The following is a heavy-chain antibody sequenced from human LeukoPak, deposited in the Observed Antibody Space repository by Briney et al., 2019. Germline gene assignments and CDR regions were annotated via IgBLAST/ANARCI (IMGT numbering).Heavy chain of an antibody. D-gene: IGHD3-3*01. CDR3: ARDPTPYYDFWSGYYMGPIDY. CDR2: ISSSSSYI. CDR1: GFTFSSYS. J-gene: IGHJ4*02. Sequence: GGSLRLSCAASGFTFSSYSMNWVRQAPGKGLEWVSPISSSSSYIYYADSVKGRFTISRDNAKNSLYLQMNSLRAEDTAVYYCARDPTPYYDFWSGYYMGPIDYWGQGTLVTVSS. V-gene: IGHV3-21*01.